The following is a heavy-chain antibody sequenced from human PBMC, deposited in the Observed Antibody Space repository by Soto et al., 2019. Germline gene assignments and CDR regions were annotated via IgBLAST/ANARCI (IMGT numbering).Heavy chain of an antibody. CDR2: FDPEDGET. CDR3: ALRSMAVVPEY. CDR1: GYTLTELS. J-gene: IGHJ4*02. V-gene: IGHV1-24*01. Sequence: ASVKVSCKVSGYTLTELSMHWVRQAPGRGLEWMGGFDPEDGETIYAQKFQGRVTMTEDTSTDTVYMDLRSLRSEDTAVYYCALRSMAVVPEYWGQGTLVTVSS. D-gene: IGHD3-22*01.